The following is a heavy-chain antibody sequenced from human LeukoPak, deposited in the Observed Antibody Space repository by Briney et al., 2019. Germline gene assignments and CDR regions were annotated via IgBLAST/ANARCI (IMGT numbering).Heavy chain of an antibody. Sequence: SETLSLTCTVSGGSISSGSYYWSWIRQPAGTGLEWIGRIYTSGSTNYNPSLKSRVTISVDTSKNQFSLKLSSVTAADTAVYYCARERYFDWLPFYYYYMDVWGKGTTVTISS. D-gene: IGHD3-9*01. CDR1: GGSISSGSYY. CDR2: IYTSGST. CDR3: ARERYFDWLPFYYYYMDV. J-gene: IGHJ6*03. V-gene: IGHV4-61*02.